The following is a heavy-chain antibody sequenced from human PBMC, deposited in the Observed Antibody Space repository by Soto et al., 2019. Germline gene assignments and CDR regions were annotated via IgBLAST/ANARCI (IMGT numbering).Heavy chain of an antibody. CDR3: AHIFSTVSGQRTNDVVIPPAPIDY. V-gene: IGHV2-5*02. Sequence: QITLKESGPTLVKPTQTLTLTCTFSGFSLSSSGVGVGWIRQPPGKALEWLALIYWDDVERYSPSLKSRLTITKDTSKSQGVLTMTNMDPIDTATYYCAHIFSTVSGQRTNDVVIPPAPIDYWGQGTLVTVSS. J-gene: IGHJ4*02. CDR2: IYWDDVE. D-gene: IGHD2-15*01. CDR1: GFSLSSSGVG.